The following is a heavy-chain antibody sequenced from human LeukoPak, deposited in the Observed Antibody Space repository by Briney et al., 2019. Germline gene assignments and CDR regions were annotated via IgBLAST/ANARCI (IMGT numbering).Heavy chain of an antibody. CDR1: AGSFSGYY. J-gene: IGHJ3*02. D-gene: IGHD3-10*01. CDR3: AGGAGGDAFDI. CDR2: IQHSGST. V-gene: IGHV4-34*01. Sequence: SETLSLNCALYAGSFSGYYWRCIRQPPGKGLEWLGEIQHSGSTNYNPSLKSRVTISVDTSKNQCSLKLSSVTAADTAVYYCAGGAGGDAFDIWGQGTMVTVSS.